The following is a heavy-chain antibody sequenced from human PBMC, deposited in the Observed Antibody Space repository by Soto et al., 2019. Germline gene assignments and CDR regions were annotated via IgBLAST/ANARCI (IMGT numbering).Heavy chain of an antibody. CDR3: AREFNYEYWNGYSSQGYFDN. J-gene: IGHJ4*02. D-gene: IGHD3-3*01. V-gene: IGHV4-61*08. Sequence: PSETLSLTCTVSRGSVSGRAYYWSWIRQSPGKGLEWIGYIFHSGSTKYNPSLKSRATISVDTSTNQFSLKLTSVTAADTAVYYCAREFNYEYWNGYSSQGYFDNWGQGTQVTVSS. CDR2: IFHSGST. CDR1: RGSVSGRAYY.